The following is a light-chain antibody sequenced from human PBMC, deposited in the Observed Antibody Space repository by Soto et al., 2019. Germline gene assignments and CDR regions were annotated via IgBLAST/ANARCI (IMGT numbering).Light chain of an antibody. J-gene: IGLJ1*01. CDR3: SSYSPSTAYL. CDR2: EVS. V-gene: IGLV2-14*01. CDR1: SSDVGGYDY. Sequence: QSALTQAASVSGSPGQSITISCIGTSSDVGGYDYVSWYQIHPGKAPKLMVFEVSNRPSGVSYRFSGSKSGNTASLTIAGLQAEDEADYFCSSYSPSTAYLFGTGTKGTVL.